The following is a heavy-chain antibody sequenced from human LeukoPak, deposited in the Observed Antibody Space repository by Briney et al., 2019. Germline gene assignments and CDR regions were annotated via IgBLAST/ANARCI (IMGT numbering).Heavy chain of an antibody. CDR2: INPSGGST. CDR3: ARGKGVTIFGAPDV. V-gene: IGHV1-46*01. J-gene: IGHJ6*02. Sequence: ASVKVSCKASGYTFTRYYIYWVRQAPGQGLEWMGIINPSGGSTNYTQKFQGRVTMTRVTSTSTVYMELSGLRSEDTAVYYCARGKGVTIFGAPDVWGQGTTVTVSS. D-gene: IGHD3-3*01. CDR1: GYTFTRYY.